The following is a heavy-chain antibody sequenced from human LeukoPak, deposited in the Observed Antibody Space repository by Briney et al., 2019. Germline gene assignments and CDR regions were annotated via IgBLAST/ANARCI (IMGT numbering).Heavy chain of an antibody. Sequence: GGSLRLSCSTSGFTFGSYGMTWVRQAPGKGLEWVSEITTSGGPSFYTDSVKGRFTISGDNSKNTLYLQMNSLRAEDTAVYYCAKDPLQKFTYYFDYWGQGTLVAVSS. V-gene: IGHV3-23*01. CDR3: AKDPLQKFTYYFDY. CDR1: GFTFGSYG. J-gene: IGHJ4*02. CDR2: ITTSGGPS. D-gene: IGHD1-1*01.